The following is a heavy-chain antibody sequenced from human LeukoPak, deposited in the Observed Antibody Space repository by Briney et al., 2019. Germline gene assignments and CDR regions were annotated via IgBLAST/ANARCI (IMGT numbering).Heavy chain of an antibody. D-gene: IGHD5-12*01. J-gene: IGHJ4*02. V-gene: IGHV4-59*01. CDR2: IYHSGST. CDR3: ARGGGYASPIGY. Sequence: PSETLSLTCTLSGGSISTYCWSWVRQPPGKGLELIGYIYHSGSTNYNPSLKSRVTISVDTSKNQFSLKLSSVTAADTAVYYCARGGGYASPIGYWGQGALVTVSS. CDR1: GGSISTYC.